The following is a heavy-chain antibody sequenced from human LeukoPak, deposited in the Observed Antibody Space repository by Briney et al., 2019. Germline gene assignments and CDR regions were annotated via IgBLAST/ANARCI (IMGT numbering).Heavy chain of an antibody. D-gene: IGHD6-6*01. CDR3: ARERQYSSSVWFDP. Sequence: ASVKVSCKASGYTFTGYYIHWVRQAPGQGLEWMGWINPNSGGTNYAQKFQGRVTMTRDTSISTAYMELSRLRSDDTAVYYCARERQYSSSVWFDPWGQGTLVTVSS. CDR2: INPNSGGT. J-gene: IGHJ5*02. CDR1: GYTFTGYY. V-gene: IGHV1-2*02.